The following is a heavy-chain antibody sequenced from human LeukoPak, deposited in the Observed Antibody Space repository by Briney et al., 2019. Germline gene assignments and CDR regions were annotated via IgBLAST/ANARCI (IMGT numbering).Heavy chain of an antibody. CDR2: INHSGST. D-gene: IGHD5-18*01. CDR3: AKVSGGYSYGYGDH. CDR1: GGSFNNYH. V-gene: IGHV4-34*01. J-gene: IGHJ4*02. Sequence: PSETLSLTCAVYGGSFNNYHWTWIRQPPGKGLEWIGEINHSGSTNYNPSLKSRVTMSVDTSKNQFSLKLSSVTAADTAVYYCAKVSGGYSYGYGDHWGQGTLVTVSS.